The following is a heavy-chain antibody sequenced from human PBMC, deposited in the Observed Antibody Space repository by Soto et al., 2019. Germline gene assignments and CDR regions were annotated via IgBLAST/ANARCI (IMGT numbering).Heavy chain of an antibody. V-gene: IGHV1-69*13. J-gene: IGHJ6*02. CDR1: AGTFSSYG. Sequence: GASVKVSCKASAGTFSSYGISWVRQAPGQGLEWMGGIMPIFGTPNYAQKFQGRVTITADESTSTGYMELSSLTSEDTAVYYCARYRSWKSYYYDSSVTYFYGMDVWGQGTTVTVSS. CDR3: ARYRSWKSYYYDSSVTYFYGMDV. CDR2: IMPIFGTP. D-gene: IGHD3-22*01.